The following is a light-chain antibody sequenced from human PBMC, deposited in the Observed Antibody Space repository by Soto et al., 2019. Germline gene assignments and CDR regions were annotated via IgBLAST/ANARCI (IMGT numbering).Light chain of an antibody. V-gene: IGKV3-20*01. J-gene: IGKJ4*01. CDR3: HQDASAPLP. CDR1: QSVGNNF. Sequence: EIVLTQSPGTLSLSPGERAALSCRASQSVGNNFLGWYQQKPGQSPRLLIYHASNRATGIPDRFSGTASGTDFTLTISRLEPEDFAVYFCHQDASAPLPVGGGTKVEIQ. CDR2: HAS.